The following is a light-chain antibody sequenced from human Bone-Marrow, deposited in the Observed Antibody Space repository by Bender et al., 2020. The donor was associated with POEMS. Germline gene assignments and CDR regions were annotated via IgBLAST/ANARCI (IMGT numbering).Light chain of an antibody. Sequence: QSALTQPASVSASPGQSVTLSCTGTTNDIGGHNYVSWFQQHPGKAPKLIIYDVSNRPSGDSNRFSGSKSGNTASLTISRLQAEDEADYYCSSYTSSRSWVFGGGTKVTVL. V-gene: IGLV2-14*01. CDR2: DVS. J-gene: IGLJ3*02. CDR1: TNDIGGHNY. CDR3: SSYTSSRSWV.